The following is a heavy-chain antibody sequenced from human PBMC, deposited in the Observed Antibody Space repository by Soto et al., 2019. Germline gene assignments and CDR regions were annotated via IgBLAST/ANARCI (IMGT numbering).Heavy chain of an antibody. D-gene: IGHD6-19*01. CDR1: AFPFNIYA. V-gene: IGHV3-30*18. Sequence: QVQLVESGGGVVQPGRSLRLSCAASAFPFNIYAMHWVRQAPGKGLEWVSLISHDGSHTYFADSVKGRFTISRDNSKNTLHLQMNILRTEDTAVYYCAKSGWSTGYPDAFDIWGQGTMVTVSS. CDR2: ISHDGSHT. J-gene: IGHJ3*02. CDR3: AKSGWSTGYPDAFDI.